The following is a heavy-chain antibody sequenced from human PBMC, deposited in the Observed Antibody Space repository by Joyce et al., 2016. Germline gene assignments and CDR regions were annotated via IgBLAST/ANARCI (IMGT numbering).Heavy chain of an antibody. D-gene: IGHD4-17*01. Sequence: QVQLVESGGGVGQPGRSLTLSCASSGFSFSQFSMVWIRQAPGEGLEWAAVNSSDGSNKYYADSAKGRFIISRDNAKNTLNLQMTGLRSDDTGVYYCARGTTVTRMGNWFDPWGQGTLVTVSS. V-gene: IGHV3-30-3*01. CDR1: GFSFSQFS. J-gene: IGHJ5*02. CDR2: NSSDGSNK. CDR3: ARGTTVTRMGNWFDP.